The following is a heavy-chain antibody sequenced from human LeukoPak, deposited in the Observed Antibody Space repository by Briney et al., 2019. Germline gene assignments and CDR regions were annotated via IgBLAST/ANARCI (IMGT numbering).Heavy chain of an antibody. V-gene: IGHV4-39*01. CDR3: VRQAGTRTNNWYYFDF. CDR1: GGSIRSSGFY. Sequence: SETLSLTCTVSGGSIRSSGFYWGWIRQSPGKGLEWIGNIDYAESTYYNPSLKSRITLSADTSKNQLSPRLPSVTAADTAVYYCVRQAGTRTNNWYYFDFWGQGSLVSVSS. J-gene: IGHJ4*02. D-gene: IGHD1-1*01. CDR2: IDYAEST.